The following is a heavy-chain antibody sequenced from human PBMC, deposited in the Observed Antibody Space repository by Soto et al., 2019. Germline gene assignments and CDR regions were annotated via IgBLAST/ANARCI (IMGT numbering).Heavy chain of an antibody. CDR1: GYSFTTYW. D-gene: IGHD6-13*01. J-gene: IGHJ6*02. CDR3: ARQAAAGKYYYAMDV. CDR2: IYPGDSDT. Sequence: GESLKISCKGSGYSFTTYWIGWVRRMPGKGLEGMVIIYPGDSDTRYSPSFQGQVTISADKSINTTYLQWSSLKASDTAIYYCARQAAAGKYYYAMDVWSQGTTVTVSS. V-gene: IGHV5-51*01.